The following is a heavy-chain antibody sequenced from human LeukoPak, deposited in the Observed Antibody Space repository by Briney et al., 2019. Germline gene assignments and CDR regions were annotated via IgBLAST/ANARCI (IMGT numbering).Heavy chain of an antibody. Sequence: PSETLSLTCTVSGGSISSYYWSWIRQPAGKGLEWIGRIYTSGSTNYNPSLKSRVTMSVDTSKNQFSLKLSSVTAADTAVYYCAREAGEWGSYLPHFDYWGQGTLVTVSS. CDR2: IYTSGST. CDR3: AREAGEWGSYLPHFDY. CDR1: GGSISSYY. V-gene: IGHV4-4*07. J-gene: IGHJ4*02. D-gene: IGHD1-26*01.